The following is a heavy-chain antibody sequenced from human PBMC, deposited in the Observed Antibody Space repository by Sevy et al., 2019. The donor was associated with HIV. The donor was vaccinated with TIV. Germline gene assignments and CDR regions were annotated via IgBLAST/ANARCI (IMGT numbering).Heavy chain of an antibody. D-gene: IGHD3-22*01. J-gene: IGHJ4*02. Sequence: GGSLRLSCAASGFTFSNYAMNWVRQAPGKGLEWVSGISGSGGSGDKTNYADSVKGRFTISRDDSKNSLYLQLNSLRAEDTAIYYCARKSDSSGYFDYWGQGTLVTVSS. V-gene: IGHV3-23*01. CDR2: ISGSGGSGDKT. CDR3: ARKSDSSGYFDY. CDR1: GFTFSNYA.